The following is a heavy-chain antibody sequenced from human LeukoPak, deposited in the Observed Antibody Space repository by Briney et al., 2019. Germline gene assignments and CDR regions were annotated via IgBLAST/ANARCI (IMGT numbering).Heavy chain of an antibody. CDR2: INHSGST. D-gene: IGHD5-12*01. CDR3: ARAGGYDLYNWFDP. Sequence: SETLSLTCAVYGGSFSGYYWSWIRQPPGNGLEWIGEINHSGSTNYNPSLKSRVTISVDTSKNQFSLKLSSVTAADTAVYYCARAGGYDLYNWFDPWGQGTLVTVSS. J-gene: IGHJ5*02. CDR1: GGSFSGYY. V-gene: IGHV4-34*01.